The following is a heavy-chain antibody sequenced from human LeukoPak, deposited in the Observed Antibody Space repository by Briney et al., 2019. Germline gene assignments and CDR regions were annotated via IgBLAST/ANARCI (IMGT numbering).Heavy chain of an antibody. J-gene: IGHJ4*02. Sequence: SQTLSLTCAISGDSVSTNNVAWNWIRQSPSRGLEWLGRTYYRSKWYNDHAVSVKSRITINPDTSKNQFSLQLNSVTPDDTAIYYCAREDLGAAYFDFWGQGTLVTVSS. CDR2: TYYRSKWYN. CDR1: GDSVSTNNVA. CDR3: AREDLGAAYFDF. V-gene: IGHV6-1*01. D-gene: IGHD3-16*01.